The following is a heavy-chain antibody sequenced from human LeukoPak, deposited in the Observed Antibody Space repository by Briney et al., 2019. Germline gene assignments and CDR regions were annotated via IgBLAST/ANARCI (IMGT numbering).Heavy chain of an antibody. Sequence: QPGGSLRLSCAASGLSVSAYYMSWVRQAPGKGLEWVSVIDSGGSGGSTYYADSVEGRFTISRDNSKNTLFLQMNSLRAEDTAVYYCASDRDSSTWSYYWGQGTLVTVSS. CDR3: ASDRDSSTWSYY. CDR1: GLSVSAYY. D-gene: IGHD6-13*01. J-gene: IGHJ4*02. V-gene: IGHV3-53*01. CDR2: IDSGGSGGST.